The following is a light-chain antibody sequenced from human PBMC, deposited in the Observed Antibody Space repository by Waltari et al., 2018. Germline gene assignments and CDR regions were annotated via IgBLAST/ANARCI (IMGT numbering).Light chain of an antibody. CDR1: QSVSRT. V-gene: IGKV3D-15*01. Sequence: EIVLTQSPGTLSLSPGERATLSCRASQSVSRTLAWYQQKPGQAPRLLIYGASTRATGIPSRFSGPGSGTDFTLTISSLQSEDAATYSGQRTYNAPPFGGGTKVEIK. J-gene: IGKJ4*01. CDR3: QRTYNAPP. CDR2: GAS.